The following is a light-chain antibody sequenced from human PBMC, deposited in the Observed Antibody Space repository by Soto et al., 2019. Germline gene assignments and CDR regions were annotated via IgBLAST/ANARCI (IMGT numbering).Light chain of an antibody. CDR1: ESVNSW. J-gene: IGKJ1*01. CDR2: KVS. V-gene: IGKV1-5*03. Sequence: IQLTHSPSTLSASIGDRVTITCRASESVNSWLAWYQQKTGKAPKFLIYKVSSLQSGVPSRFSGSGPGTEFTLTISSLQPDDFATYYCLQHYSYPRTFGQGTKVDI. CDR3: LQHYSYPRT.